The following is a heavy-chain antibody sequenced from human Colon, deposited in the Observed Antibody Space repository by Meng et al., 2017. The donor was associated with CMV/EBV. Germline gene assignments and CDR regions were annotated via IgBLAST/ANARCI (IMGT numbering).Heavy chain of an antibody. CDR3: ARGGLRYSGQGCGELWVYYSGMDV. CDR1: GYTLTTYY. J-gene: IGHJ6*02. D-gene: IGHD5-12*01. CDR2: INPSGGST. Sequence: ASVKVSCKASGYTLTTYYMHWVRQAPGQGLEWMGMINPSGGSTTYAQKFQGRLTVTRDTSTSTVYLDLSSLRSDDTALYYCARGGLRYSGQGCGELWVYYSGMDVWGQGTTVTVSS. V-gene: IGHV1-46*03.